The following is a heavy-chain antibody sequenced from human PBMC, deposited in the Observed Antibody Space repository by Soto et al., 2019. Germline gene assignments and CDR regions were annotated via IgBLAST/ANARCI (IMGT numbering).Heavy chain of an antibody. CDR1: GASISSGGYY. CDR2: IYYSGTT. CDR3: AASCVGCGGFNYYGMDV. V-gene: IGHV4-31*03. Sequence: QVQLQESGPGLVEPSQTLSLTCSVSGASISSGGYYWNWIRQHPGKGLEWIGYIYYSGTTYYNPSLKSRVTISVDTSKNQFSLKLSSVTAADTAVYYCAASCVGCGGFNYYGMDVW. D-gene: IGHD2-21*01. J-gene: IGHJ6*01.